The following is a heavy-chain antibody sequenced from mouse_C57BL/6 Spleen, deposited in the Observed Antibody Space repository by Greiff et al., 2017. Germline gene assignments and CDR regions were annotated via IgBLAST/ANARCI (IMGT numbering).Heavy chain of an antibody. CDR1: GYSITSGYY. Sequence: ESGPGLVKPSQSLSLTCSVTGYSITSGYYWNWIRQFPGNQLEWMGYISYDGSNNYNPSLKNRISITRDTSKNQFFLKLNSVTTEDTATYYCASVITTVGRYFDVWGTGTTVTVSS. CDR3: ASVITTVGRYFDV. CDR2: ISYDGSN. D-gene: IGHD1-1*01. V-gene: IGHV3-6*01. J-gene: IGHJ1*03.